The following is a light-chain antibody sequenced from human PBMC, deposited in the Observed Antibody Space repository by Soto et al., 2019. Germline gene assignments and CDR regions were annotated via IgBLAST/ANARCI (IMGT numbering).Light chain of an antibody. CDR2: GAS. CDR1: QSISGSL. CDR3: HQYGSIPHT. J-gene: IGKJ2*01. V-gene: IGKV3-20*01. Sequence: DIVLTQSPGTLSLSPGERATLSCRASQSISGSLLAWYQQKGGQAPRLLIYGASSRATGIPDRFSGSASGTDFTFIISRLEPEDFAVYYCHQYGSIPHTFGQGIKLETK.